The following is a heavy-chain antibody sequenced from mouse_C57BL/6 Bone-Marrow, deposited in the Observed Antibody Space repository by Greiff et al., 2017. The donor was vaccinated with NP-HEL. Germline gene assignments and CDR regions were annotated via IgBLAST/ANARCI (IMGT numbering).Heavy chain of an antibody. CDR3: ARTAQATSYAMDY. J-gene: IGHJ4*01. D-gene: IGHD3-2*02. V-gene: IGHV5-6*01. CDR1: GFTFSSYG. Sequence: EVMLVESGGDLVKPGGSLKLSCAASGFTFSSYGMSWVRQTPDKRLEWVATISSGGSYTYYLDSVKGRFTISRDNAKNTLYLQMSSLKSEDTAMYYCARTAQATSYAMDYWGQGTSVTVSS. CDR2: ISSGGSYT.